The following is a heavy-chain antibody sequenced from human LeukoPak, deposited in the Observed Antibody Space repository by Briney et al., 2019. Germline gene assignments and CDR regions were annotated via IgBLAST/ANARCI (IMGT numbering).Heavy chain of an antibody. V-gene: IGHV4-59*01. J-gene: IGHJ4*02. CDR2: IYYSGST. Sequence: SETLSLTCTVSGGSISSYYWSWIRQPPGKGLEWIGYIYYSGSTNYNPSLKSRVTISVDTSKNQFSLKLSSVTAADTAVYYCAREVRNYYGSGSYYELFDYWGQGTLVTVSS. CDR1: GGSISSYY. CDR3: AREVRNYYGSGSYYELFDY. D-gene: IGHD3-10*01.